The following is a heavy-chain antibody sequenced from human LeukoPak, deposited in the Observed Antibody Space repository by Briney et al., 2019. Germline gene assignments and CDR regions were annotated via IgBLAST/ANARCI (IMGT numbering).Heavy chain of an antibody. CDR1: GYTFTDYY. V-gene: IGHV1-2*02. CDR3: ARGPQYGSDWNFRRVIDY. D-gene: IGHD6-19*01. Sequence: GASVKVYCKASGYTFTDYYTHWVRQAPGQGLEWMGWINPHSGGTSYAQKFQGRVTMTRDTSISTAYMELTRLTSDDTGVYYCARGPQYGSDWNFRRVIDYWGQGTLVTVSS. J-gene: IGHJ4*02. CDR2: INPHSGGT.